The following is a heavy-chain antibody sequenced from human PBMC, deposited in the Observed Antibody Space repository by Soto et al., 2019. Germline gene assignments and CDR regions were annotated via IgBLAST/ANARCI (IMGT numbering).Heavy chain of an antibody. CDR1: GYTFTSYG. D-gene: IGHD2-8*01. Sequence: QVQLVQSGGEVTKPGASVKVSCKSSGYTFTSYGVSWVRQAPGQGLEWLGWISVYTGNTKQAQKFQDRVTLTTEASTSTAYMELRSLRSDDTAVYYCARDRCTTDRCNTHHFDVCGQGTTVTVSS. V-gene: IGHV1-18*04. CDR3: ARDRCTTDRCNTHHFDV. J-gene: IGHJ6*02. CDR2: ISVYTGNT.